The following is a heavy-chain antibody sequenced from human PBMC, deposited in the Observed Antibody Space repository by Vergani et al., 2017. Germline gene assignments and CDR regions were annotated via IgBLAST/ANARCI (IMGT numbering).Heavy chain of an antibody. CDR1: GYSFTSYW. CDR2: IYPGESDT. Sequence: EVQLVQSGEEVKKPGDSLTISFKGSGYSFTSYWIGWVRQMPGKGLEWMGIIYPGESDTRYSPSFQGQVTISADKSISTAYLQWSSLKASDTAMYYCARRYCSGGSCYLGMDVWGQGTTVTVSS. J-gene: IGHJ6*02. V-gene: IGHV5-51*01. D-gene: IGHD2-15*01. CDR3: ARRYCSGGSCYLGMDV.